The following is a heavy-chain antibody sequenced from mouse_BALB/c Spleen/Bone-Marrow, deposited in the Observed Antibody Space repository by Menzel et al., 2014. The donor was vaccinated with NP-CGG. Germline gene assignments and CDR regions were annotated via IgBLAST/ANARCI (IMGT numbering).Heavy chain of an antibody. CDR1: GFSFSSYA. J-gene: IGHJ3*01. Sequence: EVQVVESGGGLVKPGGSLKLSCAASGFSFSSYAISWVRQTPEKRLEWVATISSGGSYTYYPDSVKGRFTISRDNAKNTLYRQMSSLRSEDTAMYYCARQRDGNYREFAYWGQGTLVTVSA. CDR2: ISSGGSYT. CDR3: ARQRDGNYREFAY. V-gene: IGHV5-9-3*01. D-gene: IGHD2-1*01.